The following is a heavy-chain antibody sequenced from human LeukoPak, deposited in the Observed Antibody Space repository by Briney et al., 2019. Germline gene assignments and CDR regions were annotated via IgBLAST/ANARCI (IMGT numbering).Heavy chain of an antibody. V-gene: IGHV3-74*01. CDR1: GFTFSNYW. J-gene: IGHJ6*02. D-gene: IGHD4-17*01. CDR2: INSDGSST. CDR3: AKDTYGDYGMDV. Sequence: GGSLRLSCAASGFTFSNYWMHWVRHAPGKGLVWVSHINSDGSSTSYADSVKGRFTISRDNSKNTLYLQMNSLRAEDTAVYYCAKDTYGDYGMDVWGQGTTVTVSS.